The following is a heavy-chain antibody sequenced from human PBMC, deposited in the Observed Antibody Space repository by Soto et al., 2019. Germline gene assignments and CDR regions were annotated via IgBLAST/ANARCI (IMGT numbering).Heavy chain of an antibody. D-gene: IGHD6-19*01. CDR1: GFTFSSYS. J-gene: IGHJ4*02. Sequence: PGGSMRLSCAASGFTFSSYSMNWVRQAPGKGLEWVSSISSSSSYIYYADSVKGRFTISRDNAKNSLYLQMNSLRAEDTAMYYCARDRRSYSSGWYATKYWGQGTLVTVSS. CDR2: ISSSSSYI. V-gene: IGHV3-21*01. CDR3: ARDRRSYSSGWYATKY.